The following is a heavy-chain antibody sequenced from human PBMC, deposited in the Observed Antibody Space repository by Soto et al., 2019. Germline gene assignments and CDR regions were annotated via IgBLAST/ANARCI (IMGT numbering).Heavy chain of an antibody. D-gene: IGHD3-3*01. Sequence: QLQLQESGPGLVKPSETLSLTCTVSGGSISSISYYWGWIRQPPGKGLEWIGSIYYSGSTYYNPSLKSRVTISVDTSKNQFSLMLSFVTAADTAVYYCAGKIFGVTEDDYYYYMDVRGKGTTVTDSS. V-gene: IGHV4-39*01. J-gene: IGHJ6*03. CDR2: IYYSGST. CDR3: AGKIFGVTEDDYYYYMDV. CDR1: GGSISSISYY.